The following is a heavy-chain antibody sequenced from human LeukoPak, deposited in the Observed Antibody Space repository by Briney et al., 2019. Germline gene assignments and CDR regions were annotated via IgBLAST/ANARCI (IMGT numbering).Heavy chain of an antibody. D-gene: IGHD1-26*01. J-gene: IGHJ4*02. Sequence: GVSVRLSCGASGFTFNNAWMTGVRQAPGKGREDVSRIKSKNDGGTTDYGAPVKGRSTISRDDSKNTTHLQMNSVKTADTAVYYCTTGVKWELPFDYWGPGTPVTVSS. CDR3: TTGVKWELPFDY. CDR2: IKSKNDGGTT. CDR1: GFTFNNAW. V-gene: IGHV3-15*01.